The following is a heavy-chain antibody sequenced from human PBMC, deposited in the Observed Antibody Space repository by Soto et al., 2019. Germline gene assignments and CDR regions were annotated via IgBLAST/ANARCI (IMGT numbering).Heavy chain of an antibody. Sequence: ASVKVSCKASGYTFTSYYMHWVRQAPGQGLEWMGIINPSGGSTSYAQKFQGRVTMTRDTSTSTVYMELSSLRSEDTAVYYCARESPRNYDFWSGYNTYGMDVWGQGTTVTVSS. D-gene: IGHD3-3*01. V-gene: IGHV1-46*01. CDR2: INPSGGST. CDR1: GYTFTSYY. J-gene: IGHJ6*02. CDR3: ARESPRNYDFWSGYNTYGMDV.